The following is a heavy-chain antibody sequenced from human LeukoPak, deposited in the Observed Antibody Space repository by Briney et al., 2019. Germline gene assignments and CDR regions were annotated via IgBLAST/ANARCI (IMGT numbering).Heavy chain of an antibody. Sequence: GSLRLSCAASVFTFSRYSMNWVRQAPGKGLEWLSYISGNSKTIYYADSVKGRFTISRDNAKNSVYLQMNSLRAEDVAVYYCARDLGNWEKREWYFDLWGRGTLVTVSS. V-gene: IGHV3-48*04. D-gene: IGHD1-1*01. CDR2: ISGNSKTI. CDR3: ARDLGNWEKREWYFDL. CDR1: VFTFSRYS. J-gene: IGHJ2*01.